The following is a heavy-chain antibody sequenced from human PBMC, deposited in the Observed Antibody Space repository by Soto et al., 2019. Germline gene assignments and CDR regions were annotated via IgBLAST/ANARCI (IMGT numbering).Heavy chain of an antibody. D-gene: IGHD2-2*01. J-gene: IGHJ6*03. CDR2: IYYSGST. CDR1: GCSISSSSYY. V-gene: IGHV4-39*01. Sequence: PSETLSLTCTFSGCSISSSSYYWGWIRQPPGKGLEWIGSIYYSGSTYYNPSLKSRVTISVDTSKNQFSLKLSSVTAADTAVYYCASGYCSSTSCYVYYYYYMGVWGKGTTVTVSS. CDR3: ASGYCSSTSCYVYYYYYMGV.